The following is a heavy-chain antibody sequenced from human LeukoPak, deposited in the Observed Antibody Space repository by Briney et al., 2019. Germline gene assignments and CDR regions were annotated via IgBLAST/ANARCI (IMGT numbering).Heavy chain of an antibody. CDR3: ARGGQSSGYYCPCRDY. CDR1: GFTFSSYG. V-gene: IGHV3-30*03. Sequence: GGSLRLSCAASGFTFSSYGIHWVRQAPGKGLEWVAVISPEGGYTYYADSVKGRFTISRDNSKNTAYLQMNSLRNDDTAVYYCARGGQSSGYYCPCRDYWGQGTLVTVSS. CDR2: ISPEGGYT. J-gene: IGHJ4*02. D-gene: IGHD3-22*01.